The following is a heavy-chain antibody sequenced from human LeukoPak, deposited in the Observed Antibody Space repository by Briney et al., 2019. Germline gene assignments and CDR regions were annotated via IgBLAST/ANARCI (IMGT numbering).Heavy chain of an antibody. D-gene: IGHD3-3*01. J-gene: IGHJ4*02. V-gene: IGHV3-11*04. CDR3: ARTEYDFWSGPSFDY. CDR2: ISSSGSTI. CDR1: GFTVSSNY. Sequence: GGSLRLSCAASGFTVSSNYMSWVRQAPGKGLEWVSYISSSGSTIYYADSVKGRFTISRDNAKNSLYLQMNSLRAEDTAVYYCARTEYDFWSGPSFDYWGQGTLVTVSS.